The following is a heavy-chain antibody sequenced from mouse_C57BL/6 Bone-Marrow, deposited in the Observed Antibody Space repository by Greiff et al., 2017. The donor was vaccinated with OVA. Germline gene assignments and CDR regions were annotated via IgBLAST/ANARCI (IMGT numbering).Heavy chain of an antibody. V-gene: IGHV1-64*01. CDR1: GYTFTSYW. D-gene: IGHD2-4*01. CDR2: IHPNSGST. CDR3: ARPYDDDRDYYDMDY. Sequence: QVQLQQPGAELVKPGASVKLSCKASGYTFTSYWMPWVKQRPGQGLEWIGMIHPNSGSTNYNEKFKSKATLTVDKSSSTAYMQLISLTSEDSAVYYCARPYDDDRDYYDMDYWGQGTSVTVSS. J-gene: IGHJ4*01.